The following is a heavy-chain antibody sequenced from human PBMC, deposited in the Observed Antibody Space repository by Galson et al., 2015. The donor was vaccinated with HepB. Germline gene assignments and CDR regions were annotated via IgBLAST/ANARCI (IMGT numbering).Heavy chain of an antibody. V-gene: IGHV3-23*01. Sequence: SLGLSCAAYGFAFHDYAMSCARQAPGKGLEWVSSSCGSGDTRAYAASVKGRFTISRDNSKNSLYLQMNSLRAEDTAVYYCAKYSVFQLWPRGASFDHWGQGALVTVSS. D-gene: IGHD1-1*01. CDR3: AKYSVFQLWPRGASFDH. J-gene: IGHJ4*02. CDR2: SCGSGDTR. CDR1: GFAFHDYA.